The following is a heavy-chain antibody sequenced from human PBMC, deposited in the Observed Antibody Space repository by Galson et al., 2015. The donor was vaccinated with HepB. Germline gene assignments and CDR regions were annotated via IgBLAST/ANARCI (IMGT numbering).Heavy chain of an antibody. CDR2: ITSTSRTV. D-gene: IGHD3-3*01. Sequence: SLRLSCAASGFAFNSYTMSWIRQAPGKGLEWISYITSTSRTVWYADSVKGRFTISRDNTGDSLFLEINSLRVDDTAVYYCATYDRGAFHLWGQGTTVTVS. CDR1: GFAFNSYT. V-gene: IGHV3-48*04. J-gene: IGHJ3*01. CDR3: ATYDRGAFHL.